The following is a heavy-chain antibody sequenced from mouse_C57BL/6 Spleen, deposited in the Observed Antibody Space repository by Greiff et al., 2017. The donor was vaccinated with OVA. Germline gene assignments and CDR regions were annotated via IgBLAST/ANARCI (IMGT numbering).Heavy chain of an antibody. V-gene: IGHV1-55*01. D-gene: IGHD1-1*01. CDR3: ARVWYNGSRSEDAWFAL. CDR2: IYPGSGST. J-gene: IGHJ3*01. CDR1: GYTFTSYW. Sequence: QVQLQQPGAELVKPGASVKMSCKASGYTFTSYWITWVKQRPGQGLEWIGDIYPGSGSTNYNEKFKSKATLTVDTSSSTAYMQLSSLTSEDSAVYYCARVWYNGSRSEDAWFALWGQGNLVPGSA.